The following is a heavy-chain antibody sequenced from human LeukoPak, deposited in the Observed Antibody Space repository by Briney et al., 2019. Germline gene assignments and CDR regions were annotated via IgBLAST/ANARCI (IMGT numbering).Heavy chain of an antibody. CDR3: AKDLGYCSSTSCFRPTIYGMDV. CDR2: ISWNSGSI. J-gene: IGHJ6*02. D-gene: IGHD2-2*01. Sequence: LKPSSGSSGFTFGDYAMHWVRPVPGKGLEWVSGISWNSGSIGYADSVKGRFTISRDNAKNSLYLQMNSLRAEDTALYYCAKDLGYCSSTSCFRPTIYGMDVWGQGTTVTVSS. CDR1: GFTFGDYA. V-gene: IGHV3-9*01.